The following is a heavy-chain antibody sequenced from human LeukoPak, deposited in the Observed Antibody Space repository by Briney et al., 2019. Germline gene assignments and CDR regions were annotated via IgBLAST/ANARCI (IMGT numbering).Heavy chain of an antibody. CDR3: ARDQSYYYDSSGPIFDY. CDR2: IIPIFGTA. Sequence: EASVKVPCKASGGTFSSYAISWVRQAPGQGLEWMGRIIPIFGTANYAQKFQGRVTITTDESTSTAYMELSSLRSEDTAVYYCARDQSYYYDSSGPIFDYWGQGTLVTVSS. J-gene: IGHJ4*02. V-gene: IGHV1-69*05. D-gene: IGHD3-22*01. CDR1: GGTFSSYA.